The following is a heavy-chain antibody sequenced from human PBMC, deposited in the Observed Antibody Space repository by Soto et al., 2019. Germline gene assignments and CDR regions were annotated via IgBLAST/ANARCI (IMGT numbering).Heavy chain of an antibody. V-gene: IGHV4-39*01. Sequence: QLQLQESGPGLVKPSETLSLTCTVSGGSISSSSYYWGWIRQPPGKGLESIGRIYYSGSTYYNPALKSRVTSSVDTSKTQFSLKLRSVSAADTAVYYCATVWGQDWGQGALVTFSS. J-gene: IGHJ4*02. CDR2: IYYSGST. CDR3: ATVWGQD. D-gene: IGHD3-16*01. CDR1: GGSISSSSYY.